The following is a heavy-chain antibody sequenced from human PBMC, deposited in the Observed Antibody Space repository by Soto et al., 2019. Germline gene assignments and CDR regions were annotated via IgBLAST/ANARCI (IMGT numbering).Heavy chain of an antibody. CDR3: AREGPGGYYYYYGMDV. D-gene: IGHD2-15*01. CDR1: GDRVSSNSAA. J-gene: IGHJ6*02. CDR2: TYYRSKWYN. Sequence: SQTLSLTCAISGDRVSSNSAAWNWIRPSPSRGLEWLGRTYYRSKWYNDYAVSVKSRITINPDTSKNQFSLQLNSVTPEDTAVYYCAREGPGGYYYYYGMDVWGQGTTVTVSS. V-gene: IGHV6-1*01.